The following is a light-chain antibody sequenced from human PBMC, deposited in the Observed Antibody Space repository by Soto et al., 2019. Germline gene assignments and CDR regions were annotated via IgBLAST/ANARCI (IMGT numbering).Light chain of an antibody. V-gene: IGLV4-69*01. Sequence: QPVLTQSHSASASLGASVKLTCTLSSGHSNYAIAWHQQQSEKGPQYLMKLNSDGSHSKGDGIPDRFSGSSSGAERYLTISSLQSEDEADYYCQTWGSGIVVFGGGTKLTVL. CDR3: QTWGSGIVV. CDR1: SGHSNYA. J-gene: IGLJ2*01. CDR2: LNSDGSH.